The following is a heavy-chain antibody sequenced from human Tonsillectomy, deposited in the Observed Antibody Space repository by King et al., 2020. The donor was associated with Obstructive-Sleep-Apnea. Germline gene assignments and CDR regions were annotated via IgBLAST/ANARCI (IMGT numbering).Heavy chain of an antibody. D-gene: IGHD4-11*01. Sequence: VQLQESGPGLVKPSETLPLTCTVSGGSISSYFWSWIRQPPGKRLEWIGYMYYSGSTNYNPSLKSRVTISVDTSKNQFSLKLFSVTAADTAMYFCASRLPPGAFDIWGRGTMVTVSS. CDR2: MYYSGST. V-gene: IGHV4-59*01. CDR3: ASRLPPGAFDI. J-gene: IGHJ3*02. CDR1: GGSISSYF.